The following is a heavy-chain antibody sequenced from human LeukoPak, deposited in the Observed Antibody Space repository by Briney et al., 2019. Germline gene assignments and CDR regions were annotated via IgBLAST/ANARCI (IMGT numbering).Heavy chain of an antibody. V-gene: IGHV4-38-2*02. Sequence: PSETLSLTCTVSGYSISSGYYWGWIRQPPVKGLEWIGSIYHSGSTYYNPSLKSRVTISVDTSKNQFSLKLSSVTAADTAVYYCARTGTTLDYWGQGTLVTVSS. J-gene: IGHJ4*02. CDR2: IYHSGST. CDR1: GYSISSGYY. D-gene: IGHD1-1*01. CDR3: ARTGTTLDY.